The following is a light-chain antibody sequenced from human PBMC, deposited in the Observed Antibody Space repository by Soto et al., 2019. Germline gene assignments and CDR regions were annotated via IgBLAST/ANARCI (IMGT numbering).Light chain of an antibody. J-gene: IGKJ2*01. Sequence: EIVLTQSPGTLSLSPGERATLSCRASQSVSSAYSAWYQQLPGQPPRLLMYGASNRATGIPDRFRGSGSGTDFTLTISRLEPEDFAVYYCHQYGSAPPYTFGPGTKVDIK. V-gene: IGKV3-20*01. CDR2: GAS. CDR3: HQYGSAPPYT. CDR1: QSVSSAY.